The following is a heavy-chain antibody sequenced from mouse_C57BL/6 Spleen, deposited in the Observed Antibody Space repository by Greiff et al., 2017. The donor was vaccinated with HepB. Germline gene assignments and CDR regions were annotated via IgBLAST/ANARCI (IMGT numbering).Heavy chain of an antibody. CDR2: IYPGDGDT. Sequence: VKVVESGPELVKPGASVKISCKASGYAFSSSWMNWVKQRPGKGLEWIGRIYPGDGDTNYNGKFKGKATLTADKSSSTAYMQLSSLTSEDSAVYFCAREGYGNWNWGQGTTLTVSS. CDR1: GYAFSSSW. CDR3: AREGYGNWN. D-gene: IGHD2-10*02. J-gene: IGHJ2*01. V-gene: IGHV1-82*01.